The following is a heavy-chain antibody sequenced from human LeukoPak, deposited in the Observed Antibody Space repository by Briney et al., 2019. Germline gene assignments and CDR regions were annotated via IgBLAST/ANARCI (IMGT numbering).Heavy chain of an antibody. Sequence: GASVKVSWKASGGTFSSYAISWMRQAPGQGLEWMGRIIPILGIANYAQKFQGRVTITADKSTSTAYMELSSLRSEDTAVYYCARVAFFSSGSFSSYFDYWGQGTLVTVSS. CDR2: IIPILGIA. D-gene: IGHD1-26*01. V-gene: IGHV1-69*04. J-gene: IGHJ4*02. CDR1: GGTFSSYA. CDR3: ARVAFFSSGSFSSYFDY.